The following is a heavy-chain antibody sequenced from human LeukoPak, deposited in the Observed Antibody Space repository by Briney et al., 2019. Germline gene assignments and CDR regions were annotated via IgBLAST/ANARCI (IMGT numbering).Heavy chain of an antibody. CDR3: AGVRVPDRRTDAYDI. Sequence: SGGSLRLSCAASGFTFSSYSMYWGRQAPGKGLEWVSYICRSSSYIYNEASVKGRFTTSRNNAKNSRYHKMNRRRAEDTAVYYCAGVRVPDRRTDAYDICGQGKMVTVSA. J-gene: IGHJ3*02. V-gene: IGHV3-21*05. CDR2: ICRSSSYI. D-gene: IGHD4/OR15-4a*01. CDR1: GFTFSSYS.